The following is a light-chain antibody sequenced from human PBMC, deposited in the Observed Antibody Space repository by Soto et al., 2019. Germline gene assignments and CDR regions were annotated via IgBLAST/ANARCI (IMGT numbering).Light chain of an antibody. V-gene: IGKV3-20*01. CDR3: QQYGSSSTWT. CDR2: AAS. CDR1: QSVSSAY. Sequence: EIVLTQSPGTLSLSPGERATLSCRASQSVSSAYLAWYQHKPGQPPTLLIYAASSRVTGIPDRFSGSGSGTDFTTTISRLEPEDVAVYYCQQYGSSSTWTFGQGTKVEIK. J-gene: IGKJ1*01.